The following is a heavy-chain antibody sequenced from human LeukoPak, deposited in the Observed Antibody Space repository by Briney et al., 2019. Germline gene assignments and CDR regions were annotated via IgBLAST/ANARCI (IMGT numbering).Heavy chain of an antibody. V-gene: IGHV1-69*13. CDR3: TREGAAEAKNFDY. J-gene: IGHJ4*02. CDR2: IIPIFGTA. CDR1: GGTFSSYA. Sequence: VASVKVSCKASGGTFSSYAISWVRQAPGQGLEWMGGIIPIFGTANYAQKFQGRVTITADESTSTAYMELSSLRSEDTAVYYCTREGAAEAKNFDYWGQGTLVTVSS. D-gene: IGHD6-13*01.